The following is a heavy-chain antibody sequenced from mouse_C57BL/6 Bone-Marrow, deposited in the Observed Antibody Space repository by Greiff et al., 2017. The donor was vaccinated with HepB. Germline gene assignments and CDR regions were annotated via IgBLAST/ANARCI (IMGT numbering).Heavy chain of an antibody. CDR1: GYTFTDYE. D-gene: IGHD1-1*01. Sequence: QVQLQQSGAELVRPGASVTLSCKASGYTFTDYEMHWVKQTPVHGLEWIGAIDPETGGTAYNQKFKGKAILTADKSSSTAYMELRSLTSEDSAVYYCTRSKVPYYYGSRGCDDWGQGTTLTVSS. CDR3: TRSKVPYYYGSRGCDD. CDR2: IDPETGGT. J-gene: IGHJ2*01. V-gene: IGHV1-15*01.